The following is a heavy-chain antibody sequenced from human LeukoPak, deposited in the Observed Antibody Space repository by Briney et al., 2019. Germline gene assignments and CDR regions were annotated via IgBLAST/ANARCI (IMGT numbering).Heavy chain of an antibody. CDR3: ARVNSSGRLRY. D-gene: IGHD6-19*01. V-gene: IGHV4-34*01. J-gene: IGHJ4*02. CDR1: GGSFSGYY. Sequence: SETLSLTCAVYGGSFSGYYWSWIRQPPGKGLEWIGEINHSGSTNYNPSLKSRVTISVDTSKNQFSLKLSSVTAADTAVYYCARVNSSGRLRYWGQGTLVTVSS. CDR2: INHSGST.